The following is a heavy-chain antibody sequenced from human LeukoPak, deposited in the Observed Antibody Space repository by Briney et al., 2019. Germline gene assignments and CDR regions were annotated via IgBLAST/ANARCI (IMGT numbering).Heavy chain of an antibody. CDR3: ARGYSSGWYFDY. CDR2: ISSSSSYI. V-gene: IGHV3-21*01. D-gene: IGHD6-19*01. Sequence: PGGSLRLSCAASGFTFSSYSMNWVRQAPGKGLEWVSSISSSSSYIHYADSVKGRFTISRDNAKNSLYLQMNSLRAEDTAVYYCARGYSSGWYFDYWGQGTLVTVSS. J-gene: IGHJ4*02. CDR1: GFTFSSYS.